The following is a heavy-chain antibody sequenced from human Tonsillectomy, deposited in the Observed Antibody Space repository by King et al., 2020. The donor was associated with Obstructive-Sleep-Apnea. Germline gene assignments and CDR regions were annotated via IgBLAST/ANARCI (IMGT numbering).Heavy chain of an antibody. D-gene: IGHD3-10*01. V-gene: IGHV1-8*01. Sequence: VQLVESGAEVREPGASVKVPCRASAYTFTIYDIHWLRQATGQGLEWMGWMNPNSGTTGYAQKFQGRVTMTRNTSISTVYMELSSLRPEDTAVYYCARAIEGLWFGSWYFDLWGRGTLVTVSS. CDR2: MNPNSGTT. J-gene: IGHJ2*01. CDR1: AYTFTIYD. CDR3: ARAIEGLWFGSWYFDL.